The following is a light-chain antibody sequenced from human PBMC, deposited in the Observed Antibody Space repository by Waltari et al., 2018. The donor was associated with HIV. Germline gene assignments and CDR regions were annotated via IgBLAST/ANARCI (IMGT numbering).Light chain of an antibody. CDR2: DDS. Sequence: SYVLTQPPSVSVAPGQTARITCGGNNIGSKSVHWYQQKPGQAPVLVDYDDSDRPSGIPGRFSGSNSGNTATLTISRVEAGDEADYYCRVWDSSSDLVVFGGGTKLTVL. CDR1: NIGSKS. V-gene: IGLV3-21*02. J-gene: IGLJ2*01. CDR3: RVWDSSSDLVV.